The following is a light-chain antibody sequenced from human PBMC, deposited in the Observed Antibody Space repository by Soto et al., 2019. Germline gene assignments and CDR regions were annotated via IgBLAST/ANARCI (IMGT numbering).Light chain of an antibody. CDR2: DVS. V-gene: IGLV2-14*03. Sequence: QSVLTQPASVSGSPGQSITISCTGTSSDVGGYNYVSWYQHHPGKAPKLMIYDVSVRPSGVSNRFSGSKSGNTASLTISGRQAEDEAAYYCSSYSSGSTLYVFGTGTKLTVL. CDR3: SSYSSGSTLYV. CDR1: SSDVGGYNY. J-gene: IGLJ1*01.